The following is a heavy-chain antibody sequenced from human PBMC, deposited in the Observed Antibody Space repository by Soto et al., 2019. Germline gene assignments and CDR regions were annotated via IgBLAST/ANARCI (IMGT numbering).Heavy chain of an antibody. CDR1: GCTFSSYS. Sequence: GSHTLSWSASGCTFSSYSMNWVRKAPGKGLEWVSYISSSSSTIYYADSVKGRFTISRDNAKNSLYLQMNSLRDEDTAVYYCAINYDILTRGAFDIWGQGTMVTVSS. CDR3: AINYDILTRGAFDI. V-gene: IGHV3-48*02. D-gene: IGHD3-9*01. CDR2: ISSSSSTI. J-gene: IGHJ3*02.